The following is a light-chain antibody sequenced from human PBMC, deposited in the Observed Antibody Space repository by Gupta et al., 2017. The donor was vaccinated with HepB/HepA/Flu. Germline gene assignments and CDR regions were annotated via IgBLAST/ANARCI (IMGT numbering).Light chain of an antibody. V-gene: IGKV1-33*01. Sequence: DIQMPKSPSSLSASVGERVTITGQASQDIDSNLKWYQQRPGKAPKLLINEASNWEVGVPSRFSGSGSGTKFTFTISGQQPEDFATYYCQQNNKVPLNFAGGTKVEIK. CDR3: QQNNKVPLN. CDR1: QDIDSN. J-gene: IGKJ4*01. CDR2: EAS.